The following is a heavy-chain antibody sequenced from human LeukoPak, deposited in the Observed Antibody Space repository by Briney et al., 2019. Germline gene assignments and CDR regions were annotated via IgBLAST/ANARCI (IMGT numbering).Heavy chain of an antibody. CDR1: GFTFSSYG. Sequence: GGSLRLSCAASGFTFSSYGMHWVRQAPGKGLEWVAVISYDGSHKNYADSVKGRFTISRDNSKHTLYLQMNSLRAEDTAVYYCAKGPFAVGTPYYFDYWGQGTLVTVSS. D-gene: IGHD4-23*01. CDR3: AKGPFAVGTPYYFDY. V-gene: IGHV3-30*18. CDR2: ISYDGSHK. J-gene: IGHJ4*02.